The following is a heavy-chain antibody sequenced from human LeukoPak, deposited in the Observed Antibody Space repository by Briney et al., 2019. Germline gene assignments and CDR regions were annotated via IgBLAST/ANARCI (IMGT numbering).Heavy chain of an antibody. CDR3: ARQAEGYSGSYWSDY. CDR1: GGSFSGYY. V-gene: IGHV4-34*01. CDR2: INHSGST. D-gene: IGHD1-26*01. J-gene: IGHJ4*02. Sequence: SETLSLTCAVYGGSFSGYYWSWIRQPPGKGLEWIGEINHSGSTNYNPSLKSRVTISVDTSKNQFSLKLSSVTAADTAVYYCARQAEGYSGSYWSDYWGQGTLVTVSS.